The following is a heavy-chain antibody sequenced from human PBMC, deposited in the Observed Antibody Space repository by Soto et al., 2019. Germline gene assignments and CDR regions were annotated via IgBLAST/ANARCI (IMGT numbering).Heavy chain of an antibody. D-gene: IGHD4-17*01. V-gene: IGHV3-15*01. CDR2: IKSKTDGGTT. Sequence: GGSLRLSCAASGFTFSNAWMSWVRQAPGKGLEWVGRIKSKTDGGTTDYAAPVKGRFTISRDDSKTTLYLQMNSLKTEDTAVYYCTTTMKSNDYGDYTYYYYMDVWGKGTTVTVSS. CDR3: TTTMKSNDYGDYTYYYYMDV. CDR1: GFTFSNAW. J-gene: IGHJ6*03.